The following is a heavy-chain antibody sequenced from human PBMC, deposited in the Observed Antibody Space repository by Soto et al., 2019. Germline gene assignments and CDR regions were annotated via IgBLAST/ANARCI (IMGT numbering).Heavy chain of an antibody. J-gene: IGHJ4*02. V-gene: IGHV4-30-4*01. CDR3: ASRVLGRDGYNSGYYFDY. CDR2: IYHSGST. D-gene: IGHD1-1*01. Sequence: SETLSLTCTVSCGSISSYDYYWSWIRQPPGEGLEWIGYIYHSGSTYHNPSLKSRVTISVDTSKNQFSLRLSSVTAADTAVYYCASRVLGRDGYNSGYYFDYWGQGALVTVS. CDR1: CGSISSYDYY.